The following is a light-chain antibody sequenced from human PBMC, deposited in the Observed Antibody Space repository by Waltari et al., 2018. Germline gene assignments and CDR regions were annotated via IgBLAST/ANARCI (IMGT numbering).Light chain of an antibody. Sequence: DIHLTQSPSFLSSSVGDRVTISCRASPAISTSLAWYHQQPGKAPKFLVYTGSTLQSGVSSRFSGSGSGTEFTLTISGLQPEDFAVYYCQQYNNWPPWTFGQGTKVEIK. J-gene: IGKJ1*01. CDR3: QQYNNWPPWT. CDR2: TGS. CDR1: PAISTS. V-gene: IGKV1-9*01.